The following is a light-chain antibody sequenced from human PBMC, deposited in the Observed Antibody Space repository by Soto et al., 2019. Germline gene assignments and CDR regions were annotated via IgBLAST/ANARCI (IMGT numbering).Light chain of an antibody. J-gene: IGKJ1*01. Sequence: DIVMTQSPDSLAVSLGERATINCKSSQSILYNSNNKNYLAWYQQKPGQPPKLLISWASTRESGVPDRFSGSGSGTDFTLTISSLQAEDVAVYYCHQYHDSPPTFGQGTKVEIK. CDR1: QSILYNSNNKNY. CDR2: WAS. CDR3: HQYHDSPPT. V-gene: IGKV4-1*01.